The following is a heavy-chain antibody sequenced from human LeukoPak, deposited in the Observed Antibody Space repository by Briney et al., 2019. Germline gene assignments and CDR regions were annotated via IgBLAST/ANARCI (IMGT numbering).Heavy chain of an antibody. V-gene: IGHV3-9*01. D-gene: IGHD2-21*02. CDR1: GFTFDDYA. CDR2: ISWNSGSI. J-gene: IGHJ4*02. CDR3: AKSSCGGDCNIDY. Sequence: GRSLRLPCAASGFTFDDYAMHWVRQAPGKGLEWVSGISWNSGSIGYADSVKGRFTISRDNAKNSLYLQMNSLRAEDTALYYCAKSSCGGDCNIDYWGQGTLVTVSS.